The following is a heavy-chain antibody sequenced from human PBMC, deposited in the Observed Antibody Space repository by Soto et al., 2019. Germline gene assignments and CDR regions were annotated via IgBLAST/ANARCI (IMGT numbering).Heavy chain of an antibody. CDR2: ISSSSIII. V-gene: IGHV3-48*04. CDR1: GFAFSTYS. J-gene: IGHJ5*01. Sequence: ESLSLSCSASGFAFSTYSMNWVRPAPGKGLEWVSYISSSSIIIYYADSVKGRFTISRENAKTPLFLKMNSLRADDTAVYYWARDFLSGGASPDSWGQGTKVTFS. D-gene: IGHD3-10*01. CDR3: ARDFLSGGASPDS.